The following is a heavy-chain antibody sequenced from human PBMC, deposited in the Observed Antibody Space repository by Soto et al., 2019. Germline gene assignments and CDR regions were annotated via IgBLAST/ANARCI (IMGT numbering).Heavy chain of an antibody. J-gene: IGHJ6*02. CDR1: GGTFSSYA. CDR3: ARVESPYYGMDV. CDR2: IIPIFGTA. V-gene: IGHV1-69*13. Sequence: SVKVSCKASGGTFSSYAISWVRQAPGQGLEWMGGIIPIFGTANYAQKFQGRVTITADESTSTAYMELSSLRSEDTAVYYCARVESPYYGMDVWGQGTTVTVSS.